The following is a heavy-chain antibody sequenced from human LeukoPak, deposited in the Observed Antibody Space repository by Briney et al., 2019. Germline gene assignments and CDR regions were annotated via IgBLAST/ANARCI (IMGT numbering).Heavy chain of an antibody. Sequence: PGGSLRLSCGGSGFTFSSHGMNWVRQAPGKGLEWVSFISYNSNYIFYADSVKGRFTISRDNAKNSLYLQMNSLRAEDTAVYYCARADYFETSGPFGYWGQGTLVIVSS. CDR2: ISYNSNYI. J-gene: IGHJ4*02. V-gene: IGHV3-21*01. CDR1: GFTFSSHG. D-gene: IGHD3-22*01. CDR3: ARADYFETSGPFGY.